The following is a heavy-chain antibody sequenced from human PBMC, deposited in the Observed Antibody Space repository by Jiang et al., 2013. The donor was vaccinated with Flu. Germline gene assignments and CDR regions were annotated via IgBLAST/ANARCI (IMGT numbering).Heavy chain of an antibody. V-gene: IGHV4-30-4*01. CDR1: GGSIRSGDYY. CDR2: IYYTGST. J-gene: IGHJ6*02. CDR3: AREAATRMYYGLDV. Sequence: GLVKPSQTLSLTCTVSGGSIRSGDYYWTWTRQPPGKGLEWIGYIYYTGSTYYNPSLKSRVSISMDSSKNQFSLKMDSATAADTAMYYCAREAATRMYYGLDVWGQGTTVVVSS. D-gene: IGHD2-8*01.